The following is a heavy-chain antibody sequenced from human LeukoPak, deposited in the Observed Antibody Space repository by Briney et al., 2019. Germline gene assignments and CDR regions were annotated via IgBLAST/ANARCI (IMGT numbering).Heavy chain of an antibody. CDR2: ISSSSSYI. D-gene: IGHD4-17*01. Sequence: GGSMRLSCGASGFTFSSYSMNWVLQAPGKGLEWVSSISSSSSYIYYADSVKGRFTISRDNAKNSLYLQMNSLRAEDTAVYYCARAQAYGDYTALDYWGQGTLVTVSS. CDR3: ARAQAYGDYTALDY. V-gene: IGHV3-21*01. CDR1: GFTFSSYS. J-gene: IGHJ4*02.